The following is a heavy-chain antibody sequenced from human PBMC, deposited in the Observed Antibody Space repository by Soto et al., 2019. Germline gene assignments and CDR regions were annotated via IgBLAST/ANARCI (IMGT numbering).Heavy chain of an antibody. CDR3: KKRTTTTCFAY. CDR1: GGSISSRSYY. Sequence: QLQLQESGPGLVKPSETLSLTCTVSGGSISSRSYYWGWIRQPPGKGLEWIGSISYSGSTYYIPSLKHRVTISVDTSKHQFSLQLSSVTAADTAVYYCKKRTTTTCFAYWGQGTLVTVSS. CDR2: ISYSGST. D-gene: IGHD1-1*01. V-gene: IGHV4-39*01. J-gene: IGHJ4*02.